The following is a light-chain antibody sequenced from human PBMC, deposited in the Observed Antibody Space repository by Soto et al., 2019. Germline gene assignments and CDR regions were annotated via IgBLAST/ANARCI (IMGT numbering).Light chain of an antibody. CDR2: EDN. CDR1: SSNIGNNY. J-gene: IGLJ3*02. Sequence: QSVLTQPPSVSAAPGQKVTISCSGSSSNIGNNYVSWYQQLPGTAPNLLIFEDNKRPSRIPDRFSASKSGTSATLGITGLQTGDGADYYCGTWDNSLSAWVFGGGTKLTVL. V-gene: IGLV1-51*02. CDR3: GTWDNSLSAWV.